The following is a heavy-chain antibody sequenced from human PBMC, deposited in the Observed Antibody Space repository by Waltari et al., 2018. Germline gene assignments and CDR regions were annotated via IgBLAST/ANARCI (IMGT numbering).Heavy chain of an antibody. Sequence: VQLVESGGGLVQPGGSLRLSCEASGFTFSAYYIDWVSQAPGKGLGWGVRRRKKTRDFSKVNTATVKGRCTISRDDSKDSVDLQMNALKAEDTAIYYGARVGHYDNKGDALDDFDVWGQGTMVTVSS. CDR3: ARVGHYDNKGDALDDFDV. D-gene: IGHD3-16*01. CDR2: RRKKTRDFSK. V-gene: IGHV3-72*01. CDR1: GFTFSAYY. J-gene: IGHJ3*01.